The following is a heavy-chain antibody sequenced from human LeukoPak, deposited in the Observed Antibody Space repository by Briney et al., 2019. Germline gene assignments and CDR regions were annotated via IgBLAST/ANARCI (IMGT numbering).Heavy chain of an antibody. Sequence: GGSLRLSCAASGFTFSSYWMSWVRQAPGKGLEWVSSINWNGGSTGYADSVKGRFTISRDNAKNSLFLQMNSLRAEDTAFYYCARDRYNWNDAYLDYWGQGTLVTVSS. V-gene: IGHV3-20*04. D-gene: IGHD1-1*01. CDR1: GFTFSSYW. CDR2: INWNGGST. CDR3: ARDRYNWNDAYLDY. J-gene: IGHJ4*02.